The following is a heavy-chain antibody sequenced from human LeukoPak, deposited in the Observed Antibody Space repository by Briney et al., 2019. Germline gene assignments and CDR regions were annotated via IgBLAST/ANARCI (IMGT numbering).Heavy chain of an antibody. CDR2: IIPILGIA. CDR1: GYTFTSYA. D-gene: IGHD3-22*01. Sequence: GASVKVSCKASGYTFTSYAISWVRQAPGQGLEWMGRIIPILGIANYAQKFQGRVTITADKSTSTAYMELSSLRSEDTAVYYCATGSGYYLFDYWGQGTLVTVSS. CDR3: ATGSGYYLFDY. J-gene: IGHJ4*02. V-gene: IGHV1-69*04.